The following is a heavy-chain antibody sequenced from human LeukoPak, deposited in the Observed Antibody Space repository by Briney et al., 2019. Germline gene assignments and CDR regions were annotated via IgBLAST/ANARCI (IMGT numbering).Heavy chain of an antibody. CDR1: GYTFTNYY. CDR3: ARVYGDHYGSGVIDY. J-gene: IGHJ4*02. V-gene: IGHV1-2*02. Sequence: GASVKVSCKASGYTFTNYYMNWVRQAPGQGLEWMGWINPNSGGTNYAQRFQGRVTMTRDTSISTAYMELSRLRSDDTAVYYCARVYGDHYGSGVIDYWGQGTLVTVSS. CDR2: INPNSGGT. D-gene: IGHD3-10*01.